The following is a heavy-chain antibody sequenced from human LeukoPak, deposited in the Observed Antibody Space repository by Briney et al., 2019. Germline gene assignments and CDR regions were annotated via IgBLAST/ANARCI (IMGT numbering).Heavy chain of an antibody. CDR2: FSGSGGST. CDR3: ANDGAYYDSSTDAFDI. V-gene: IGHV3-23*01. D-gene: IGHD3-22*01. Sequence: GGSLRLSCAASGFSFSSYAMSWVRQAPGKGLEWVSSFSGSGGSTYYADSVKGRFIISRDNSKNTLYLQMNSLRAEDTAVYYCANDGAYYDSSTDAFDIWGQGTMVTVSS. J-gene: IGHJ3*02. CDR1: GFSFSSYA.